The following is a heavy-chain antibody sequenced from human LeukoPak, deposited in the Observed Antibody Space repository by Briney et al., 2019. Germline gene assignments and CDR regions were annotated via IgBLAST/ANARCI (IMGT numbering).Heavy chain of an antibody. CDR1: GFTFSSYA. J-gene: IGHJ4*02. D-gene: IGHD2-21*02. V-gene: IGHV3-23*01. CDR3: AKGECGGDCYSRY. CDR2: ISDSGGST. Sequence: PGGSLRLSCAASGFTFSSYAMSWVRQAPGKGLEWVSAISDSGGSTYYADSVKGRFTISRDNSKNTLYLQMNSLRAEDTAVYYCAKGECGGDCYSRYWGQGTLVTVSS.